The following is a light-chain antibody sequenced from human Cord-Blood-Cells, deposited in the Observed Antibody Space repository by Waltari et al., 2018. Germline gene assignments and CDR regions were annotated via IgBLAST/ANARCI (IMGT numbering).Light chain of an antibody. Sequence: QSALTQPRSVYGSPGQSVTISCTGTSSDVGGYNYVSWYQQHPGKAPKLMIYDVSKRPSVVPDRFSGSKSGNTASLTISGLQAEDEADYYCCSYAGSYTFVFGTGTKVTVL. CDR3: CSYAGSYTFV. V-gene: IGLV2-11*01. CDR1: SSDVGGYNY. J-gene: IGLJ1*01. CDR2: DVS.